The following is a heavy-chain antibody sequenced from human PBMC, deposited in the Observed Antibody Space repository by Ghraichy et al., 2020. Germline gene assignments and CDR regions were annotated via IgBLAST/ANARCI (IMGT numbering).Heavy chain of an antibody. CDR3: ARHSSGWSYDGFDI. J-gene: IGHJ3*02. CDR2: ISGYNGNT. V-gene: IGHV1-18*01. D-gene: IGHD6-19*01. Sequence: APVKVSCKASGYTFTSYGISWVRQAPGQGLEWMGWISGYNGNTKYAQKLQGRVTMTTDKSTSTAYMELRSLRSDDTAVYYCARHSSGWSYDGFDIWGQGTMVTVSS. CDR1: GYTFTSYG.